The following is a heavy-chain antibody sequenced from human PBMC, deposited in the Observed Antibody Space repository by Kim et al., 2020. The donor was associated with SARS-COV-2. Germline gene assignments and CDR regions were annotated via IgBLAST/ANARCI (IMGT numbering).Heavy chain of an antibody. J-gene: IGHJ4*02. D-gene: IGHD2-8*02. CDR1: EFTFRTYA. CDR3: ARTTLQLVVYAMAPDDY. V-gene: IGHV3-23*01. CDR2: ISGSGDST. Sequence: GGSLRLSCAAFEFTFRTYAMSWVRQAPGKGLEWVSAISGSGDSTYYADSVKGRFTISRDNSKNTLFLQMNSLRADDTAVYYCARTTLQLVVYAMAPDDYWGQGTLVTVSS.